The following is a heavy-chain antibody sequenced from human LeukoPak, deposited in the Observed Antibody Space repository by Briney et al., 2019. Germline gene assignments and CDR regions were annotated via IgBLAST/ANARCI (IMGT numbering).Heavy chain of an antibody. CDR2: IWYDGSNK. V-gene: IGHV3-33*08. Sequence: PGRSLGLSCAASGFTFSSYGMHWVRQAPGKGLEWVAVIWYDGSNKYYADSVKGRFTISRDNSKNTLYLQMNSLRAEDTAVYYCARSLGCSRGRCNEGVLLYWGQGTLVTASS. CDR3: ARSLGCSRGRCNEGVLLY. D-gene: IGHD2-15*01. J-gene: IGHJ4*02. CDR1: GFTFSSYG.